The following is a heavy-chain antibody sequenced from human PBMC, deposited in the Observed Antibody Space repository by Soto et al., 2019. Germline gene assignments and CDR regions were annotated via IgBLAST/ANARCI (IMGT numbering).Heavy chain of an antibody. J-gene: IGHJ6*02. Sequence: SGPTLVNPTETLTLTCTVSGFPLSNARMGVSGIRQPPGKALEWLAHIFSNDEKSYSTSLKSRLTISKDTSKSQVVLTMTNMDPVDTATYYCARIGYYDYVWGSYRYPRYYYYYGMDVWGQGTTVTVSS. V-gene: IGHV2-26*01. CDR2: IFSNDEK. CDR1: GFPLSNARMG. CDR3: ARIGYYDYVWGSYRYPRYYYYYGMDV. D-gene: IGHD3-16*02.